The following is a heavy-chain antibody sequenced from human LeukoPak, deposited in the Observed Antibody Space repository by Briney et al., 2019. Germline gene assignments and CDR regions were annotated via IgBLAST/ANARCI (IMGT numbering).Heavy chain of an antibody. CDR3: ASAYYDSSGPFDY. CDR2: IRYDGSNK. J-gene: IGHJ4*02. CDR1: GFTFSSYG. V-gene: IGHV3-30*02. Sequence: PGGSLRLSCAASGFTFSSYGMHWVRQAPGKGLEWVAFIRYDGSNKYYADSVKGRFTISRDNAKNSLYLQMNSLRAEDTAVYYCASAYYDSSGPFDYWGQGTLVTVSS. D-gene: IGHD3-22*01.